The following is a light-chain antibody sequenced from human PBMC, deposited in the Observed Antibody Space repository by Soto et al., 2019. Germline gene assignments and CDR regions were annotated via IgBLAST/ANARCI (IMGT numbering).Light chain of an antibody. CDR2: GAS. J-gene: IGKJ5*01. CDR3: QQYKNWPPLT. V-gene: IGKV3-15*01. CDR1: QRITT. Sequence: EIVMTQSPATLSLSPGERATLSCRASQRITTVAWYQQKPGQAPRLLIYGASTRATDIPARFSGSGSGTEFTLTISSLQSEDFAVYYCQQYKNWPPLTFGQGTRLEIK.